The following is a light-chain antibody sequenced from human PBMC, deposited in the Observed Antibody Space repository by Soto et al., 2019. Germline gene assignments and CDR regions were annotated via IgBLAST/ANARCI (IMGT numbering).Light chain of an antibody. CDR1: QSISRY. Sequence: DIQMTQSPSSLSASVGDRVAITCRASQSISRYLNWYQQKPGKPPKLLIYAASTLQTGVPSRFSGSGSGTDFTLTISSLQPEDFATYYCQKSYNAPPYTFGQGTKLEIK. CDR3: QKSYNAPPYT. CDR2: AAS. V-gene: IGKV1-39*01. J-gene: IGKJ2*01.